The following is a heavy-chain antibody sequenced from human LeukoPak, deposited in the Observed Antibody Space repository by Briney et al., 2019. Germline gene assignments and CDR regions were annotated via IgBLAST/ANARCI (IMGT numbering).Heavy chain of an antibody. D-gene: IGHD5-12*01. J-gene: IGHJ4*02. CDR3: ARGDSGYDYGFDN. CDR2: IIPIFGTT. CDR1: GGTFSSHA. V-gene: IGHV1-69*05. Sequence: SMKVSCKASGGTFSSHAISWVRQAPGQGLEWVGGIIPIFGTTNYAQKFQGRVTITTDESTSTGYMELRSLRSDDTAVYYCARGDSGYDYGFDNWGQGTLVTVSS.